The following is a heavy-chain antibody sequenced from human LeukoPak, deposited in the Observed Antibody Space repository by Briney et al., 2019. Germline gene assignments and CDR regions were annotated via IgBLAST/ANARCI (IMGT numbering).Heavy chain of an antibody. CDR2: IYPGDSDT. D-gene: IGHD1-26*01. J-gene: IGHJ4*02. Sequence: GASLKISCQGSGYSFTSYWIGWVRQLPGKGLEWMGIIYPGDSDTRYSPSFQGQVTISADKSISTAYLQWSSLKASDTPMHSCARRDLSVGNFDYWGQGTLVTV. V-gene: IGHV5-51*01. CDR1: GYSFTSYW. CDR3: ARRDLSVGNFDY.